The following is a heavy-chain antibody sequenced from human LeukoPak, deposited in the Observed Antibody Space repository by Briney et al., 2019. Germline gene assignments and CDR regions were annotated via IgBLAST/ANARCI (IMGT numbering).Heavy chain of an antibody. CDR2: INPNTGGT. J-gene: IGHJ4*02. V-gene: IGHV1-18*01. D-gene: IGHD3-16*02. CDR1: GYTFNNYA. Sequence: GASVKVSCKASGYTFNNYAMNWVRQAPGQGLEWMGWINPNTGGTNYAQKLQGRVTMTTDTSTSTAYMELSSLRSEDTAVYYCASGARVWGSYRTDYWGQGTLVTASS. CDR3: ASGARVWGSYRTDY.